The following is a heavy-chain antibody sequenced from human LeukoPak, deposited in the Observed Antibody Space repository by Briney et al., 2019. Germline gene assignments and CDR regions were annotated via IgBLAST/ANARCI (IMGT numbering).Heavy chain of an antibody. Sequence: ASVKVSCKASGYSFTSYYVHCVRQAPGQGLEWVGVINPKDGGTISAQKLQDRVALTSDTSTSTVYMEMNNLKSDDTAVYYCARGPLLGYDTNDSGFDIWGQGILVTVSS. CDR2: INPKDGGT. CDR3: ARGPLLGYDTNDSGFDI. D-gene: IGHD2-8*01. CDR1: GYSFTSYY. J-gene: IGHJ3*02. V-gene: IGHV1-46*04.